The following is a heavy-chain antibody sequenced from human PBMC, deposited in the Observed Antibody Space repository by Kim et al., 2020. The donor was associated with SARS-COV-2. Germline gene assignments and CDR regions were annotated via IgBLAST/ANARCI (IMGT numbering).Heavy chain of an antibody. CDR3: ARRYCSGGSCFGYGLDV. D-gene: IGHD2-15*01. J-gene: IGHJ6*02. Sequence: GGSLRLSCAASGFTFSTYPMHWVRQAPGKGLEWVAATSPDGANTYYADSMRGRFTISRDNSKNTLYLQLNSPRAEDTAMYYCARRYCSGGSCFGYGLDVWGQGTTVTVS. CDR2: TSPDGANT. V-gene: IGHV3-30-3*01. CDR1: GFTFSTYP.